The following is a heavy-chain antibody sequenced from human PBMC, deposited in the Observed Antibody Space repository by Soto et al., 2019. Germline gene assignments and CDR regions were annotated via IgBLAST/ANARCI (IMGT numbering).Heavy chain of an antibody. J-gene: IGHJ6*02. V-gene: IGHV1-46*01. CDR1: GYTFTSYY. CDR2: INPSGGST. CDR3: ARAVTISTSGYYYGMDV. Sequence: GASVKVSCKASGYTFTSYYMHWVRQAPGQGLEWMGIINPSGGSTSYAQKFQGRVTMTRDTSTSTVYMELSSLRSEDTAVYYCARAVTISTSGYYYGMDVWGQGTTVTVSS. D-gene: IGHD2-2*01.